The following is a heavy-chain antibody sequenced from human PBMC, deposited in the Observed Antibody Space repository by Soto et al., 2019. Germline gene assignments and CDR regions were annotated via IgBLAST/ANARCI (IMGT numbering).Heavy chain of an antibody. CDR1: GGSISSYY. J-gene: IGHJ3*02. CDR2: IYYSGST. D-gene: IGHD2-15*01. Sequence: PSETLSLTCTVSGGSISSYYWSWIRQPPGKGLEWIGYIYYSGSTNYNPSLKSRVTISVDTSKNQFSLKLSSVTAADTAVYYCGRHVRLLGYCSGGSCYYDAFDIWGQGTMVTVS. V-gene: IGHV4-59*08. CDR3: GRHVRLLGYCSGGSCYYDAFDI.